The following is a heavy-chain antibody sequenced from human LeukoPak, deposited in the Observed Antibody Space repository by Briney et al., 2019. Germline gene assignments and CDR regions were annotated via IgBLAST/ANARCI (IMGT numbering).Heavy chain of an antibody. CDR1: GFTFSSYS. D-gene: IGHD3-16*01. CDR3: AGFIWGIGFDP. CDR2: IYHSGRT. Sequence: GSLRLSCAASGFTFSSYSMNWVRQAPGKGLEWIGEIYHSGRTNSNPSLKSRVTISVDTSKNHFSLKLTSVTAADTAVYYCAGFIWGIGFDPWGQGTLVTVSS. V-gene: IGHV4-34*08. J-gene: IGHJ5*02.